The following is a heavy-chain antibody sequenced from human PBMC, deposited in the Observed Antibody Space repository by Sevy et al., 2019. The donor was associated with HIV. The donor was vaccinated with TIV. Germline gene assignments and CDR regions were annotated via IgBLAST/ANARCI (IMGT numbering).Heavy chain of an antibody. D-gene: IGHD3-22*01. CDR1: VHTLSEFA. CDR2: FDPEDGKK. J-gene: IGHJ4*02. CDR3: ATTKDYYDSSGYPFDY. Sequence: ASVKVSCKVSVHTLSEFAMHWVRLAPGKGLEWMGTFDPEDGKKLHAQKFQGRVNMNEDTSTDTAYMEVNNLRSEDTAVYYCATTKDYYDSSGYPFDYWGQGTLVTVSS. V-gene: IGHV1-24*01.